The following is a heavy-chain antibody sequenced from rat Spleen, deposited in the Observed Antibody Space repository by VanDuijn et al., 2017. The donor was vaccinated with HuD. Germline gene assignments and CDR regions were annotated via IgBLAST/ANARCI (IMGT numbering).Heavy chain of an antibody. J-gene: IGHJ2*01. CDR3: ATGGDPWYFDY. Sequence: EVQLVESGGGLVQPGRSLKLSCAASGFTFSDYYMAWVRQAPTKGLEWVASIIYDGTKTHYRDSVRGRFTVSRENAKSSLYLQMDSLRSEDSATYYCATGGDPWYFDYWGQGVMVTVSS. CDR2: IIYDGTKT. D-gene: IGHD1-1*01. V-gene: IGHV5-20*01. CDR1: GFTFSDYY.